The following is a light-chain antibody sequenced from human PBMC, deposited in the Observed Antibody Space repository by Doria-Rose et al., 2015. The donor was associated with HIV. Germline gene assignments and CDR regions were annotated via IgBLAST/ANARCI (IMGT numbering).Light chain of an antibody. Sequence: IQVTQSPSSFSASTGDRVPIPCRASQGISSYLAWYQQKPGKAPNLLIYAASTLQSGVPSRFGGSGSGTDFTLTISCLQSEDFATYYCQQYYSYPRAFGQGTRLEIK. CDR2: AAS. V-gene: IGKV1-8*01. CDR1: QGISSY. CDR3: QQYYSYPRA. J-gene: IGKJ5*01.